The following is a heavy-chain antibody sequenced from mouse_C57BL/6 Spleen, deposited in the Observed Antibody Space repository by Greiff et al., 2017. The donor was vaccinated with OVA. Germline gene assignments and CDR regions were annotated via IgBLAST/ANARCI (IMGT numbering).Heavy chain of an antibody. CDR2: IYPGSGNT. Sequence: VQLVESGAELVRPGASVKLSCKASGYTFTDYYINWVKQRPGQGLEWIARIYPGSGNTYYNEKFKGKATLTAEKSSSTAYMQLSSLTSEDSAVYFCARGRGTFDDWGQGTTLTVSS. J-gene: IGHJ2*01. CDR1: GYTFTDYY. CDR3: ARGRGTFDD. D-gene: IGHD3-3*01. V-gene: IGHV1-76*01.